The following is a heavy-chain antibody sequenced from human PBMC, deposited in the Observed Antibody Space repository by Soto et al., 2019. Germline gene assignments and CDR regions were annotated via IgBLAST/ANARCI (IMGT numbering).Heavy chain of an antibody. CDR2: ISAYNGNT. Sequence: ASVKVSCKASGYTFTSYGISWVRQAPGQGLEWMGWISAYNGNTNYAQKLQGRVTMTTDTSTSTAYMELRSLRSDDTAVYYCASVYDFWSGYYAPLYWGQGTLVTVS. V-gene: IGHV1-18*04. CDR3: ASVYDFWSGYYAPLY. D-gene: IGHD3-3*01. J-gene: IGHJ4*02. CDR1: GYTFTSYG.